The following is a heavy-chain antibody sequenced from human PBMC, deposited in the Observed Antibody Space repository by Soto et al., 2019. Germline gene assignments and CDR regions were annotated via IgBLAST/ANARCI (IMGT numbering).Heavy chain of an antibody. CDR2: ISSSGDTI. D-gene: IGHD6-19*01. J-gene: IGHJ4*02. CDR1: GFTFSDYY. V-gene: IGHV3-11*01. CDR3: ARGGVAYTRGWGIDY. Sequence: ESGGGLVKPGGSLRLSCAASGFTFSDYYMNWIRQAPGKGLEWVSYISSSGDTIYYADSVKGRFTMSRDNAKNSLYVQMDSLRAEDTAVYYCARGGVAYTRGWGIDYWGQGTLVTVSS.